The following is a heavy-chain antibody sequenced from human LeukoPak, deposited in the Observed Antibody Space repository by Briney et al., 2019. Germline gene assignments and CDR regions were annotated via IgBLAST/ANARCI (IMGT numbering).Heavy chain of an antibody. J-gene: IGHJ4*02. CDR3: GSRRTAMFGVIKGPIDY. D-gene: IGHD3-3*01. CDR2: IYHSGST. V-gene: IGHV4-4*02. CDR1: GGSINSNNW. Sequence: SETLSLTCAVSGGSINSNNWWSWVRQPPGKGLEWIGEIYHSGSTNYNPSLKSRVTISVDKSKKQFSLKLSSVTAADTAVYYCGSRRTAMFGVIKGPIDYWGQGTLVTVSS.